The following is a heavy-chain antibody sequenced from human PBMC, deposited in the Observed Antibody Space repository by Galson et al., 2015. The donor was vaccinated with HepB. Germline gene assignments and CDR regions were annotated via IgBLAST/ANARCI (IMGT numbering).Heavy chain of an antibody. CDR3: ARGDSRLRYGAY. D-gene: IGHD2-21*02. CDR1: GYIFSNEG. CDR2: ISAYNGDI. V-gene: IGHV1-18*01. J-gene: IGHJ4*02. Sequence: QSGAEVKKPGDSVKVSCKASGYIFSNEGITWVRQAPGQGLEWIAWISAYNGDINYAQKLQGRVTVTTDTSTNTAYMNLKSLSSGDTAVYYCARGDSRLRYGAYWGQGTLITVSS.